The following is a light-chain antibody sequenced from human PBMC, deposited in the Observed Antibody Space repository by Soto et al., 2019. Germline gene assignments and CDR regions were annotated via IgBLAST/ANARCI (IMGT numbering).Light chain of an antibody. CDR1: QSLLHSDVYNY. J-gene: IGKJ5*01. Sequence: DIVMTQSPLSLPVTPGEPASISCRSSQSLLHSDVYNYLEWYLQKTGQSPQLLIYVASNRASGVPDRFSGSGSGTDFTLKISRVEAEDVGVYYCMQARQSPITFGQGTRLEIK. V-gene: IGKV2-28*01. CDR2: VAS. CDR3: MQARQSPIT.